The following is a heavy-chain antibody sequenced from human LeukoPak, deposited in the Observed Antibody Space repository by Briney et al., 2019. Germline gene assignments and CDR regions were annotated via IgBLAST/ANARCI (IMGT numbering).Heavy chain of an antibody. CDR3: AGTITMIVAPFDY. CDR2: IYYSGST. CDR1: GGSISSSSYY. D-gene: IGHD3-22*01. Sequence: SETLSLTCTVSGGSISSSSYYWGWIRQPPGKGLEWIGSIYYSGSTYYNPSLKSRVTISVDTSKNQFSLKLSSVTAADTAVYYCAGTITMIVAPFDYWGQGTLVTVSS. V-gene: IGHV4-39*07. J-gene: IGHJ4*02.